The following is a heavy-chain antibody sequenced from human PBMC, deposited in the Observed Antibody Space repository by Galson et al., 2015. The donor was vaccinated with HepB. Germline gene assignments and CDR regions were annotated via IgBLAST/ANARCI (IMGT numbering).Heavy chain of an antibody. CDR1: GYTFTAFW. V-gene: IGHV5-10-1*01. CDR3: ASRHSYFRSGTWYNVADY. Sequence: QSGAEVKKPGESLRNSCKGSGYTFTAFWISWVRQIPGKGLEWMGRIDPSDSYTDYSPSFQGHVSMSVDKSTTAAYLQWSSLKASDTAMYYGASRHSYFRSGTWYNVADYWGQGTLVSFSS. J-gene: IGHJ4*02. CDR2: IDPSDSYT. D-gene: IGHD3-10*01.